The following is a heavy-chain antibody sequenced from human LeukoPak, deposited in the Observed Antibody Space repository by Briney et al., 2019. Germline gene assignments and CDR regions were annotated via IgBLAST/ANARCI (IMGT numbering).Heavy chain of an antibody. D-gene: IGHD6-13*01. V-gene: IGHV3-23*01. CDR2: ISGSGGST. CDR1: GFTFSSYA. Sequence: PGGSLRLSCAASGFTFSSYAMSWVRQAPGKGLEWVSVISGSGGSTYYADSVKGRFPISRDNSKNTLYLQMNSLRAEDTAVYYCAKFKGRIAAAAFDYWGQGTLVTVSS. CDR3: AKFKGRIAAAAFDY. J-gene: IGHJ4*02.